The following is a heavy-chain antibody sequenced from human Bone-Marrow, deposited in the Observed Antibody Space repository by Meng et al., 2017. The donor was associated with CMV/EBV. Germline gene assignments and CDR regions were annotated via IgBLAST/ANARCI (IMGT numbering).Heavy chain of an antibody. CDR1: GYTFINYG. CDR3: ARDAPIVVVEWPYYYYGMDV. CDR2: INPNSGGT. V-gene: IGHV1-2*02. Sequence: ASVKVSCKASGYTFINYGISWVRQAPGQGLEWMGWINPNSGGTNYAQKFQGRVTMTRDTSISTAYMELSRLRSDDTAVYYCARDAPIVVVEWPYYYYGMDVWGQGTTVTVSS. D-gene: IGHD2-15*01. J-gene: IGHJ6*02.